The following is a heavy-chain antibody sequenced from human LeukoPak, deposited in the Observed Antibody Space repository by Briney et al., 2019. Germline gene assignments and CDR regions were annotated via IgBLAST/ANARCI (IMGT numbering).Heavy chain of an antibody. D-gene: IGHD6-13*01. Sequence: GGSLRLSCAASGFTFSSYSKNWVRQAPGKGLEWVSYISSSSSTIYYADSVKGRFTISRDNAKNSLYPQMNSLRAEDTAVYYCARGFDSSWYDFNADYWGQGTLATVSS. CDR2: ISSSSSTI. J-gene: IGHJ4*02. CDR1: GFTFSSYS. V-gene: IGHV3-48*04. CDR3: ARGFDSSWYDFNADY.